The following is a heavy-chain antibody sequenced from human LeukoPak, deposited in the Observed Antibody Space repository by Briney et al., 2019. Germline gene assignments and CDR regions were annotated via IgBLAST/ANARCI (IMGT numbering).Heavy chain of an antibody. V-gene: IGHV3-11*01. CDR1: GFTFSDYY. Sequence: PGGSLRLSCAASGFTFSDYYMSWIRQAPGKGLEWVSYISSSGSTIYYADSVKGRFTISRDNAKNSLYLQMNSLRAEDTAVYYCARLMAVSNVRDYYGMDVWGQGTTVTVSS. J-gene: IGHJ6*02. D-gene: IGHD2-8*02. CDR2: ISSSGSTI. CDR3: ARLMAVSNVRDYYGMDV.